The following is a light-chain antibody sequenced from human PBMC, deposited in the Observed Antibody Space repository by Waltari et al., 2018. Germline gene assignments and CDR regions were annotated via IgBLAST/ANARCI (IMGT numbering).Light chain of an antibody. CDR1: QSVSSSY. V-gene: IGKV3-20*01. Sequence: EIVLTQSPGTLSLSPGERATLSCRASQSVSSSYLAWYQQKLGQAPRLLIYGASSRATGIPDRFSGSGSGTDFTLTISRLEPEDFAVYYCQQYGSSPRFGGGTKVEIK. J-gene: IGKJ4*01. CDR2: GAS. CDR3: QQYGSSPR.